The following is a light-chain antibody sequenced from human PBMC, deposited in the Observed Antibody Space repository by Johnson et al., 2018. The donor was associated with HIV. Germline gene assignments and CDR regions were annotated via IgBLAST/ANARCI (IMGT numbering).Light chain of an antibody. V-gene: IGLV1-51*01. CDR2: DNN. Sequence: QSALTQPPSVSAAPGQKVTISCSGSSSNIGNSYVSWYQQLPGTAPKLLIYDNNKRPPGIPDRFSGSKSGTSATLGITGLQTGDEADYYCGTWDSSLSGVFGTGTKVTVL. J-gene: IGLJ1*01. CDR3: GTWDSSLSGV. CDR1: SSNIGNSY.